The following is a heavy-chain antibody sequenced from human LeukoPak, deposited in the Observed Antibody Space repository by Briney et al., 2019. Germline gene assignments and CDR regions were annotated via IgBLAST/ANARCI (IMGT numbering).Heavy chain of an antibody. CDR1: GFTFSSYA. CDR3: AKVLTGDYYYYYYMDV. J-gene: IGHJ6*03. Sequence: GGSLRLSCAASGFTFSSYAMSWVRQAPGKGLKWVSAISGSGGSTYYADSVKGRFTISRDNSKNTLYLQMNSLRAEDTAVYYCAKVLTGDYYYYYYMDVWGKGTTVTVSS. V-gene: IGHV3-23*01. CDR2: ISGSGGST. D-gene: IGHD3-9*01.